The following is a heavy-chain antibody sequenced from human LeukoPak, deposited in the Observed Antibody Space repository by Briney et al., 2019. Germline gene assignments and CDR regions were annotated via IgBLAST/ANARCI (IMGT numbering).Heavy chain of an antibody. CDR1: GGTFSSYA. Sequence: GASVKVSCKASGGTFSSYAISWVRQAPGQGLEWMGGIIPIFGTANYAQKFQGRVTITADESTSTAYMELSSLTTEDTAVYYCAKSGGVTKARIDYRGQGTLVSVSS. CDR2: IIPIFGTA. CDR3: AKSGGVTKARIDY. D-gene: IGHD2-21*02. V-gene: IGHV1-69*13. J-gene: IGHJ4*02.